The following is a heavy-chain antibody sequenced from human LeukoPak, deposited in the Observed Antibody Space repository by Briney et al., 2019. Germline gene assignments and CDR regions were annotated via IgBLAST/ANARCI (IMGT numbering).Heavy chain of an antibody. Sequence: PVASVKVSCKASGYTFTGYYMHWVRQAPGQGLEWMGWINPNSGGTNYAQKFQGRVTMARDTSISTAYMEPSRLSSDDTAVYYCAREVIAVVYYFDYWGQGTLVTVSS. CDR1: GYTFTGYY. V-gene: IGHV1-2*02. D-gene: IGHD6-19*01. J-gene: IGHJ4*02. CDR2: INPNSGGT. CDR3: AREVIAVVYYFDY.